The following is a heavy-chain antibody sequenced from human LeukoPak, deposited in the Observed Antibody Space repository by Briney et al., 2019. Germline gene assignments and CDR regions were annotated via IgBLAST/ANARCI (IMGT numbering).Heavy chain of an antibody. CDR3: ARPRDVGYFDY. CDR1: GGSISSSSYY. D-gene: IGHD1-26*01. V-gene: IGHV4-39*01. Sequence: KPSETLSLTCPVAGGSISSSSYYWGWIRQPPGKGLGGIGSIYYSGSTDYNPSLKSRFTIAVETTKKQFSLKLSSVTAADTAVYYCARPRDVGYFDYWGQGTLVTVSS. J-gene: IGHJ4*02. CDR2: IYYSGST.